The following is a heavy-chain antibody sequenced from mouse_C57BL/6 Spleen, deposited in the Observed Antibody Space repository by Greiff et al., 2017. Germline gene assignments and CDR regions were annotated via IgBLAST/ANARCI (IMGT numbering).Heavy chain of an antibody. CDR3: ARHLITTVAWYFDV. Sequence: EVQRVESGGGLVKPGGSLKLSCAASGFTFSSYTMSWVRQTPEKRLEWVATISGGGGNTYYPDSVKGRFTISRDNAKNTLYLQMSSLRSEDTALYYCARHLITTVAWYFDVWGTGTTVTVSS. CDR2: ISGGGGNT. J-gene: IGHJ1*03. V-gene: IGHV5-9*01. CDR1: GFTFSSYT. D-gene: IGHD1-1*01.